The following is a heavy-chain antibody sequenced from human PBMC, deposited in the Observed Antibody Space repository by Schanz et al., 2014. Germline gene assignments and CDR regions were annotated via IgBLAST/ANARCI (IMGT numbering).Heavy chain of an antibody. Sequence: EMQLVESGGGLIQPGGSLRLSCEASGFTFSSFAMSWVRQAPGKGLEWVSYIGGSGSDTYYADSVRGRFTISRDNSKNTMYLQMNSLRAEDTAVYYCVKDLQRELLRDDHYYGMDVWGQGTTVTVSS. J-gene: IGHJ6*02. CDR1: GFTFSSFA. CDR2: IGGSGSDT. D-gene: IGHD1-26*01. CDR3: VKDLQRELLRDDHYYGMDV. V-gene: IGHV3-23*04.